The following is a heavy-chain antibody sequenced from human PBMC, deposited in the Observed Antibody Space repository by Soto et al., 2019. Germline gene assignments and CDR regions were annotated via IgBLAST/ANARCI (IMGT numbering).Heavy chain of an antibody. V-gene: IGHV3-33*01. Sequence: SLRLSCASSGFTFSSYGMHWVRQAPGKGLEWVAVIWYDGSNKYYADSVKGRFTISRDNSKNTLYLQMNSLRAEDTAVYYCARLSRAPRKPYYYYGMDVWGQRTTVTVSS. D-gene: IGHD3-16*02. CDR2: IWYDGSNK. CDR3: ARLSRAPRKPYYYYGMDV. CDR1: GFTFSSYG. J-gene: IGHJ6*02.